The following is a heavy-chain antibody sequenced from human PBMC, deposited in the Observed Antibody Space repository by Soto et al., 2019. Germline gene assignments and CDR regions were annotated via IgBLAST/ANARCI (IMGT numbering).Heavy chain of an antibody. Sequence: QVQLVESGGGVVQPGRSLRLSCAASGFTISSYAMHWVRQAPGKGLEWVAVISYDGSNKYYADSVKGRFTISRDNSKNTLYLQMNSLRAEDTAVYYCARDGLRFLEWLLYPLFRGGYGMDVWGQGTTVTVSS. J-gene: IGHJ6*02. CDR1: GFTISSYA. V-gene: IGHV3-30-3*01. CDR2: ISYDGSNK. D-gene: IGHD3-3*01. CDR3: ARDGLRFLEWLLYPLFRGGYGMDV.